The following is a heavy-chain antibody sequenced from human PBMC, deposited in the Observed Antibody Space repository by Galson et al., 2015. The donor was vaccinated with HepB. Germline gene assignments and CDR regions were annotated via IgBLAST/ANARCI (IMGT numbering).Heavy chain of an antibody. CDR2: INWNSGSI. CDR1: GFTFDDYA. Sequence: LRLSCAASGFTFDDYAMHWVRQAPGKGLEWVSGINWNSGSIGYADSVKGRFTISRDNAKNSLYLQMNSLRAEDTALYYCAKDIYTGIAAAGSGLDVWGQGTTVTVSS. V-gene: IGHV3-9*01. J-gene: IGHJ6*02. CDR3: AKDIYTGIAAAGSGLDV. D-gene: IGHD6-13*01.